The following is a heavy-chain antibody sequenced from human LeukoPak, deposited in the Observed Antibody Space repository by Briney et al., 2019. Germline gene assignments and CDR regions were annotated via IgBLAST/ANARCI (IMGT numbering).Heavy chain of an antibody. D-gene: IGHD3-3*01. V-gene: IGHV1-69*13. CDR2: IIPIFGTA. CDR1: GYTFTAYS. J-gene: IGHJ3*02. Sequence: ASVKVSCKASGYTFTAYSVHWVRQAPGQGLEWMGWIIPIFGTANYAQKFQGRVTITADESTSTAYMELSSLRSEDTAVYYCARCGGYDFWSGFHIWGQGTMVTVSS. CDR3: ARCGGYDFWSGFHI.